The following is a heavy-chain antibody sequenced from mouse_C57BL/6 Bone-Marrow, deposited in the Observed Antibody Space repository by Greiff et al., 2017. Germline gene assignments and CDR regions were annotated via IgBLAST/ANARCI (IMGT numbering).Heavy chain of an antibody. D-gene: IGHD2-1*01. J-gene: IGHJ1*03. Sequence: VQLQQPGAELVKPGASVKMSCKASGYTFTSYWITWVKQRPGQGLEWIGDIYPGSGSTNYNEKFKSKATLTVDTSSSTAYMQLSSLTSEDSAVYYCARGYYGNQRYFDVWGTGTTVTVSS. V-gene: IGHV1-55*01. CDR1: GYTFTSYW. CDR2: IYPGSGST. CDR3: ARGYYGNQRYFDV.